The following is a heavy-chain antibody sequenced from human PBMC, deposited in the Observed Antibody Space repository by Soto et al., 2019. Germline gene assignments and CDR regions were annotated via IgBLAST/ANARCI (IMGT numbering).Heavy chain of an antibody. V-gene: IGHV1-18*01. Sequence: SVKVSCKAAGYTFTSYGISWVRQAPGQGLEWMGWISAYNGNTNYAQKLQGRVTMTTDTSTSTAYMELRSLRSDDTAVYYCARSIAAAVDFDYWGQGTLVTVSS. CDR3: ARSIAAAVDFDY. D-gene: IGHD6-13*01. CDR2: ISAYNGNT. J-gene: IGHJ4*02. CDR1: GYTFTSYG.